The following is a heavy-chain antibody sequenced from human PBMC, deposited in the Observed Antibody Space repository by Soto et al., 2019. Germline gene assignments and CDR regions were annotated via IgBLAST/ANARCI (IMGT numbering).Heavy chain of an antibody. CDR1: GFTFRNYA. V-gene: IGHV3-30-3*01. CDR2: ISYDGDNK. J-gene: IGHJ6*02. CDR3: ARPWGQLSTYYYGTDT. D-gene: IGHD3-16*01. Sequence: QVQLVESGGGVVQPGRSLTLSCAASGFTFRNYAMHWVRQAPGKGLEWVATISYDGDNKYYTDSVKGPFTISRDNSKNTLYLQMNSLRPEDTAVYYCARPWGQLSTYYYGTDTWGQGTTVTVSS.